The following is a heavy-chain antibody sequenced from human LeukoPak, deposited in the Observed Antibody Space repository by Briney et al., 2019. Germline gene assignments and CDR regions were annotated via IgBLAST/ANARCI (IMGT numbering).Heavy chain of an antibody. Sequence: ASVKVSCKASGYIFTGHHMHWVRQAPGQGLEWMGWINPYNGGINYAQKFEGRVTMTRDTSISTAYMELSRLRSDDTAVYYCARGGYYDFWSGYYATNWGQGTLVTVSS. CDR1: GYIFTGHH. V-gene: IGHV1-2*02. CDR3: ARGGYYDFWSGYYATN. D-gene: IGHD3-3*01. CDR2: INPYNGGI. J-gene: IGHJ4*02.